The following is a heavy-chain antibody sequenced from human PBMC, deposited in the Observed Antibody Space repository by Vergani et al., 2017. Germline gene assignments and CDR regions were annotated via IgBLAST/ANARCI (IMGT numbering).Heavy chain of an antibody. V-gene: IGHV4-59*02. D-gene: IGHD3-10*01. Sequence: QVKLQESGPGLVKPSETLSLTCTVSGASVNSYYWSWIRPPPGKGLEWMGYVSFRRDTLYDPSVKGRMTISLNTSSNQFSLYLTSVTAADTAVYYCARSRIYYGAGSPDYWGQGTLVTVSS. J-gene: IGHJ4*02. CDR2: VSFRRDT. CDR3: ARSRIYYGAGSPDY. CDR1: GASVNSYY.